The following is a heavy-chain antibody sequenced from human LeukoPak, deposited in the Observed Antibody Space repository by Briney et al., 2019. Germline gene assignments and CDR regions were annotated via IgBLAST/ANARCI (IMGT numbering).Heavy chain of an antibody. V-gene: IGHV4-39*07. CDR1: GGSISSSSYY. Sequence: SETLSLTCTVSGGSISSSSYYWGWIRQPPGKGLEWIGSIYYSGSTYYNPSLKSRVTISVDTSKNQFSLKLSPVTAADTAVYYCARPHGDYYYYYMDVWGKGTTVTVSS. J-gene: IGHJ6*03. CDR3: ARPHGDYYYYYMDV. D-gene: IGHD4-17*01. CDR2: IYYSGST.